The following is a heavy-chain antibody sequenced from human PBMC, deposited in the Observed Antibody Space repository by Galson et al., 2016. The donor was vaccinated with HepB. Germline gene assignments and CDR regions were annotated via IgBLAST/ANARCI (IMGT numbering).Heavy chain of an antibody. J-gene: IGHJ4*02. Sequence: SLRLSCAASGFTFSSYWMSWVRQAPGKGLEWVANINQHGSEKYYVDSVKGRSTISRDNAKNSLYLQMNSLRAEDTAVYFCAREDARIMIFGVARGDYWGQGTLVTVSS. CDR3: AREDARIMIFGVARGDY. CDR2: INQHGSEK. V-gene: IGHV3-7*01. D-gene: IGHD3-3*01. CDR1: GFTFSSYW.